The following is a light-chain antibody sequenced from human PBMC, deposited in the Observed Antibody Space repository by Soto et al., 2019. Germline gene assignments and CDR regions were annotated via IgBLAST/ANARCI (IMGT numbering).Light chain of an antibody. Sequence: DIQMTQSPYSLSASVGARVTLTCRASQGIRNALSCHRKKPGNAPQRLIYAASSLQSGGPSRCSGSGSGTEVTLTIISLQPDDFVTYYCQQYNSYLYTFGQGTRLEIK. J-gene: IGKJ5*01. CDR1: QGIRNA. CDR2: AAS. V-gene: IGKV1-17*01. CDR3: QQYNSYLYT.